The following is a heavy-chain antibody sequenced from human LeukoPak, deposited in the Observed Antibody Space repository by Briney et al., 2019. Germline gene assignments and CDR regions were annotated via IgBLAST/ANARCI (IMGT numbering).Heavy chain of an antibody. D-gene: IGHD1-26*01. CDR3: ARHFVRSGSYWADY. CDR1: GYSISSGYY. CDR2: IYHSGST. J-gene: IGHJ4*02. Sequence: SETLSLTCAVSGYSISSGYYWGWIRQPPGKGLEWIGIIYHSGSTYYNPSLKSRVTISVDTSKNQFPLRVTSVTAADTAVYHCARHFVRSGSYWADYWGQGTLVTVSS. V-gene: IGHV4-38-2*01.